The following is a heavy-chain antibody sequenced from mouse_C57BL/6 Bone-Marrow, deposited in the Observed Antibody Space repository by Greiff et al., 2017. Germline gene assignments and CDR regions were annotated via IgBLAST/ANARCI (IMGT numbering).Heavy chain of an antibody. V-gene: IGHV1-81*01. CDR3: ARTTTVALDY. CDR1: GYTFTSYG. D-gene: IGHD1-1*01. J-gene: IGHJ2*01. CDR2: IYPRGGNT. Sequence: VQLQQSGAELARPGASVKLSCKASGYTFTSYGIRWVKQRPGQGLEWIGEIYPRGGNTYYNEKFKGKATLTADKSSSTADMELRSLPSEDSAVYFCARTTTVALDYWGQGTTLTVSS.